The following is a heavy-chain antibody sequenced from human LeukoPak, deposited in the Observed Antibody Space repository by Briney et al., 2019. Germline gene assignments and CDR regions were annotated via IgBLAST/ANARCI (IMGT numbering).Heavy chain of an antibody. Sequence: GGSLRLSCAASGFTFSDYYMSWIRQAPGKGLEWVSYISSSSTYTSYADSVKGRFTISRDDANNSLYLQMNNLRAEDTAVYYCARGTTVTSGRGDYWGQGTLVTVSS. J-gene: IGHJ4*02. V-gene: IGHV3-11*03. CDR1: GFTFSDYY. D-gene: IGHD4-17*01. CDR3: ARGTTVTSGRGDY. CDR2: ISSSSTYT.